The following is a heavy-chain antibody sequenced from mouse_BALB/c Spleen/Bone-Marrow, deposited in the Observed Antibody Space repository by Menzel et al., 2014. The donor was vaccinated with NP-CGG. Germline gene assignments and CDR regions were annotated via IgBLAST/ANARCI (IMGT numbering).Heavy chain of an antibody. CDR3: ARGTTVVGDY. V-gene: IGHV1-14*01. CDR2: INPFNDGI. J-gene: IGHJ2*01. Sequence: VHVKQSGPELVKPGASVKMSCMASGYTFTSYVMHWVKQKPGQGPEWIGYINPFNDGIEYNEKFKVKATLTSDKSSSTAYMELSSLTSEDSAVYYCARGTTVVGDYWGQGTTLTVSS. CDR1: GYTFTSYV. D-gene: IGHD1-1*01.